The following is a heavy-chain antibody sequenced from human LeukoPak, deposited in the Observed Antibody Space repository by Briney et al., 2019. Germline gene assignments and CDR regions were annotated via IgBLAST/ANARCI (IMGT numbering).Heavy chain of an antibody. V-gene: IGHV3-7*04. CDR2: IKQDGTEK. Sequence: GGSLRLSGAASGFTFSSYWMSWVRPAPGKGLEWVAIIKQDGTEKYYVDSVKGRFTISRDNAKNSLYLQMNSLRAEDTAVYYCARGVGATHFDYWGQGTLVTVSS. CDR1: GFTFSSYW. D-gene: IGHD1-26*01. CDR3: ARGVGATHFDY. J-gene: IGHJ4*02.